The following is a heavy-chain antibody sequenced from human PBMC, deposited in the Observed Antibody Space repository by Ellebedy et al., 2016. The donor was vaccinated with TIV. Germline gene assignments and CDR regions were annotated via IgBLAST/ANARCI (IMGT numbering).Heavy chain of an antibody. CDR1: GGSFSGYY. J-gene: IGHJ4*02. Sequence: SETLSLXXAVYGGSFSGYYWSWIRQPPGKGLEWIGEINHSGSTNYNPSLKSRVTISVDTSKNQFSLKLSSVTAADTAVYYCARRQDIVLMVYANRAFDYWGQGTLVTVSS. V-gene: IGHV4-34*01. D-gene: IGHD2-8*01. CDR3: ARRQDIVLMVYANRAFDY. CDR2: INHSGST.